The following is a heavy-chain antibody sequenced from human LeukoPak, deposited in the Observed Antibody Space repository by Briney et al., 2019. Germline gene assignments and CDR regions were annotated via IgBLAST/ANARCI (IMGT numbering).Heavy chain of an antibody. CDR1: GFTFSSYA. CDR3: AKGPVSIKSSYDSSGYSYY. V-gene: IGHV3-23*01. Sequence: GGSLRLSCAASGFTFSSYAMSWVRQAPGKGLEWVSAISGSGGSTYYADSVKGRFTISRDNSKNTLYLQMNSLRAEDTAVYYCAKGPVSIKSSYDSSGYSYYWGQGTLVTVSS. D-gene: IGHD3-22*01. CDR2: ISGSGGST. J-gene: IGHJ4*02.